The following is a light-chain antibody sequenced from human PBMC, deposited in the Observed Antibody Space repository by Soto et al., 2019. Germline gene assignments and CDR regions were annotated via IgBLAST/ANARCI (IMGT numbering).Light chain of an antibody. CDR2: AAF. CDR3: QQSYSTPFT. CDR1: QSISNY. J-gene: IGKJ3*01. V-gene: IGKV1-39*01. Sequence: DIQMTQSPSSLSASVGDRVTITCRASQSISNYLNWYQQKPGKAPKLLIYAAFSLQSGVPSRFGGSGSGTDFTLTVSSLQPEDFATYYCQQSYSTPFTFGPGTKVDIK.